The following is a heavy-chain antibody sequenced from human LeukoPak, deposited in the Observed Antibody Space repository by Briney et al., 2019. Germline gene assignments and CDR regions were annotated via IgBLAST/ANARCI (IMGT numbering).Heavy chain of an antibody. CDR3: AIQGGTVY. CDR2: IKSDGSST. D-gene: IGHD1-26*01. V-gene: IGHV3-74*01. CDR1: GFTFSSYW. Sequence: GGSPRLSCAASGFTFSSYWMHWVRQAPGKGLVWVSRIKSDGSSTSYADSVEGRFTISRDNAKNTLYLQMSSLRAEDTAVYYCAIQGGTVYWGQGTLVTVSS. J-gene: IGHJ4*02.